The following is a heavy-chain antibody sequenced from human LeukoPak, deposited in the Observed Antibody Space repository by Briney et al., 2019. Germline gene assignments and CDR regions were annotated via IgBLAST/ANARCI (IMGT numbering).Heavy chain of an antibody. Sequence: GGSLRLSCAASGFTFSNYWMHWVRQAPGKGLVWVSLINSDGSITNCADSVKGRFTISRDNAKNTLYLQMNSLRAEDTAVFYCARVDSSAYKAFDYWGQGTLVTVSS. CDR3: ARVDSSAYKAFDY. V-gene: IGHV3-74*01. CDR1: GFTFSNYW. CDR2: INSDGSIT. J-gene: IGHJ4*02. D-gene: IGHD3-22*01.